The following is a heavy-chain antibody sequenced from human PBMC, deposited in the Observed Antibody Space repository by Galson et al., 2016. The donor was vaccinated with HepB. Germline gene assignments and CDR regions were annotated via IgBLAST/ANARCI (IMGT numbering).Heavy chain of an antibody. CDR1: GFTFSRYT. CDR2: ISSTSKYQ. Sequence: SLRLSCAASGFTFSRYTMSWVRRAPGKGLEWVSSISSTSKYQSYADSVRCRFIISRDTAKTSLDLQMNSLQAEDSAIYYCSRVSCVRAFDIWGQGTMVTVSS. D-gene: IGHD3-10*02. V-gene: IGHV3-21*01. CDR3: SRVSCVRAFDI. J-gene: IGHJ3*02.